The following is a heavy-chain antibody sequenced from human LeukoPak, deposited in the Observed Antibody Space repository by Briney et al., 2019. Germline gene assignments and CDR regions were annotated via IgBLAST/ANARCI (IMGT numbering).Heavy chain of an antibody. CDR3: ARVWFGEAFDY. J-gene: IGHJ4*02. D-gene: IGHD3-10*01. V-gene: IGHV3-21*01. CDR2: ISSSSSYI. CDR1: GFTFSSYA. Sequence: GGSLRLSCAASGFTFSSYAMGWVRQAPGKGLEWVSTISSSSSYIYYADSVKGRFTISRDNAKNSLYLQMNSLRAEDTAVYYCARVWFGEAFDYWGQGTLVTVSS.